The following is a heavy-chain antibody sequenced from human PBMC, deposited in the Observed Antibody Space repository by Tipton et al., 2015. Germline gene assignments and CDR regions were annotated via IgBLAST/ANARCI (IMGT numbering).Heavy chain of an antibody. CDR3: TRGRSVVFDS. CDR2: IYSDASTI. Sequence: SLRLSCAASGFTFSTAWMHWVRQAPGKGLVWVSRIYSDASTISYADSVKGRFTIPRDNPKNTLSLQMNSLRAEDTAMYYCTRGRSVVFDSWGQGPLVPVSS. CDR1: GFTFSTAW. V-gene: IGHV3-74*01. J-gene: IGHJ4*02.